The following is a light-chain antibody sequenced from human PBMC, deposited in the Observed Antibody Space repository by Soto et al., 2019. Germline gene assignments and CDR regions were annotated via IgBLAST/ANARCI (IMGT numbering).Light chain of an antibody. V-gene: IGLV1-47*02. J-gene: IGLJ2*01. CDR2: TNN. CDR1: RPSIGSNH. CDR3: AAWHDRMSGVI. Sequence: QSVLAQPPSASGTPGQRVTISCSGSRPSIGSNHVYWYQQLPGMAPKLLIYTNNQRPSGVPDRFSASKSGTSASLAISGLRSEDEADYYCAAWHDRMSGVIFGGGTK.